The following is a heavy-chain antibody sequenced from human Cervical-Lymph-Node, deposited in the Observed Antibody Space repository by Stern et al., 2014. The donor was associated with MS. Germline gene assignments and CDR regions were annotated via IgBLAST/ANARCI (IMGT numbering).Heavy chain of an antibody. Sequence: VQLVQSGAEVRKPGSSVQVSCKTSGGTFSTYSFSWVRQAPGQGLEWMGGIIPIFRTTNYAQKFQGRVRIPADKSTSTIYIVLSSLRSEDTAVYYGARDILLRPGSHDALDIWGQGTVVTVSS. J-gene: IGHJ3*02. D-gene: IGHD2-21*01. CDR1: GGTFSTYS. CDR3: ARDILLRPGSHDALDI. V-gene: IGHV1-69*06. CDR2: IIPIFRTT.